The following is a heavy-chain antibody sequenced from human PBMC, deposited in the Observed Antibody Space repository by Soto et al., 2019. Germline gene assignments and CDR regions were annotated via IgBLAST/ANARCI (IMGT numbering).Heavy chain of an antibody. CDR2: IIPIFGKA. CDR3: ARLRITMVRGVITNPKLYNWFDP. V-gene: IGHV1-69*13. Sequence: SVKVSCKASGGTFSSYAISWVRQAPGQGLEWMGGIIPIFGKANYAQKFQGRVTITADESTSTAYMELSSLRSEDTAVYYCARLRITMVRGVITNPKLYNWFDPWGQGTQVTVSS. J-gene: IGHJ5*02. D-gene: IGHD3-10*01. CDR1: GGTFSSYA.